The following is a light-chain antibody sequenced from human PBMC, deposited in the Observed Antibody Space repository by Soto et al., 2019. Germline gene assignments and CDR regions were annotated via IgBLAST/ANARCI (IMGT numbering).Light chain of an antibody. J-gene: IGKJ1*01. CDR3: QDYGSSAWT. V-gene: IGKV3-20*01. CDR1: QSLGGN. Sequence: EIVMTHSPATLAVSPGDTSTLSCRASQSLGGNLAWYQQKPGQAPRLLIFRASSRAKGVPARFSASGSGTDFTLTISRLEPEDFAVYYCQDYGSSAWTFGQGTKVDIK. CDR2: RAS.